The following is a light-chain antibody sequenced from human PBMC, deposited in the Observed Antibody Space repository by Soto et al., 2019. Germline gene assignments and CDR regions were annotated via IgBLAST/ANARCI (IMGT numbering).Light chain of an antibody. J-gene: IGKJ1*01. Sequence: EIVLTQSPATLSLSPGERATLSCRASQSVSSYLAWYQQNPGQAPRLLIYGASSRATGIPERFSGSGSGTDFTLTISRLEPEDFAVYFCQQYHISRTFGQGTKVDIK. V-gene: IGKV3-20*01. CDR1: QSVSSY. CDR2: GAS. CDR3: QQYHISRT.